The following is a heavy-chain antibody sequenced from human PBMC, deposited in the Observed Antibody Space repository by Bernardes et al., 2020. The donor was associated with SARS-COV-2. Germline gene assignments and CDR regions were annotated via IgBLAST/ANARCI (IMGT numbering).Heavy chain of an antibody. D-gene: IGHD3-10*01. J-gene: IGHJ4*02. CDR1: GFTVSASY. CDR3: ARAVDGPGL. CDR2: LSNGGTT. Sequence: GGSLRLSCAASGFTVSASYMSWVRQAPGKGLEWVSLLSNGGTTSYADSVKGRFTISRDKNENTLYLQMDSLRADDTAVYYCARAVDGPGLWGQGTLVIVSS. V-gene: IGHV3-53*01.